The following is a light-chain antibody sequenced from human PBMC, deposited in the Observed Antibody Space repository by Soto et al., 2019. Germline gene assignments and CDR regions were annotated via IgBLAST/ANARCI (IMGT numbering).Light chain of an antibody. CDR2: GHS. CDR1: SSNIGAGYN. Sequence: QSILTQPPSVSGAPGQRVTIACTGTSSNIGAGYNVHWYRHLPGEAPKLLLSGHSHRPSGVPDRLSGSKSGTSASLAITGLQAEDEADYYCQSYDSDLVGVIFGAGTKLTVL. V-gene: IGLV1-40*01. J-gene: IGLJ2*01. CDR3: QSYDSDLVGVI.